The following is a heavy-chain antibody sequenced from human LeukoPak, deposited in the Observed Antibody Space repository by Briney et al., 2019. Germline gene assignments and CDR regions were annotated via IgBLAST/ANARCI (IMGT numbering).Heavy chain of an antibody. J-gene: IGHJ4*02. Sequence: GGSLRLSCAASGFTFSSYAMIWVRQAPGKGLEWVSSISSSSSYIYYADSVKGRFTISRDNAKNSLYLQMNSLRAEDTAVYYCARESGELPFDCWGQGTLVTVSS. CDR1: GFTFSSYA. CDR2: ISSSSSYI. CDR3: ARESGELPFDC. D-gene: IGHD1-26*01. V-gene: IGHV3-21*01.